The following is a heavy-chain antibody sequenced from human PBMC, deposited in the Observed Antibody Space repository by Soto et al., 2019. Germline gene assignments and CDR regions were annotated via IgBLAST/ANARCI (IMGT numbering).Heavy chain of an antibody. V-gene: IGHV1-24*01. CDR1: GYTFTGYY. Sequence: ASVKVSCKASGYTFTGYYMHWVRQAPGKGLEWMGGFDPEDGETIYAQKFQGRVTMTEDTSTDTAYMELSSLRSDDTAVYYCARDKGVGAYYAFWSGYYYYMDVWGKGTTVTVSS. D-gene: IGHD3-3*01. CDR3: ARDKGVGAYYAFWSGYYYYMDV. J-gene: IGHJ6*03. CDR2: FDPEDGET.